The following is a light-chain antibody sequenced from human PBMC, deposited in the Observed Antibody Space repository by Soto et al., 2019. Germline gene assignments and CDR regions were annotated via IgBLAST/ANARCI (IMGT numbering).Light chain of an antibody. CDR3: QQYNSYLVT. CDR2: KAS. V-gene: IGKV1-5*03. CDR1: QSVTTW. Sequence: DIQMTQSPSTLSASVGDRVTITCRASQSVTTWLAWYQQKPGKAPKLLIYKASNLESGLPSRFTGSGSGTEFTLTISSLQSDDFATYYCQQYNSYLVTFGGGTKVDIK. J-gene: IGKJ4*01.